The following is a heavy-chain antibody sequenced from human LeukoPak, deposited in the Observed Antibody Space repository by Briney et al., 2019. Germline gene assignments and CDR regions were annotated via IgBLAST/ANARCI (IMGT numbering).Heavy chain of an antibody. CDR3: ARVLNSVPNDY. Sequence: GGSLRLSCAASGFTFSSYSMNWVRQAPGKGLEWVSSISSSSSYIYYADSVKGRFTISRDSAKNSLYLQMNSLRAEDTTVYYCARVLNSVPNDYWGQGTLVTVSS. CDR1: GFTFSSYS. D-gene: IGHD4-23*01. J-gene: IGHJ4*02. V-gene: IGHV3-21*01. CDR2: ISSSSSYI.